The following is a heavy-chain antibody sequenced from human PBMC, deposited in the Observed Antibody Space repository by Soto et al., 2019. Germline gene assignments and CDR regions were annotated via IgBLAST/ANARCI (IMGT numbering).Heavy chain of an antibody. CDR3: ARGGGVGVAGSAAFDM. Sequence: QLHLVQSGAVVKKPGASVTVSCSASGYPVTAYYMHWVRQAPGRGLEWMGGINPATGAAKYTQTFQGRGTMARDTSTSTVFMEPSGLTSEDPAVFYCARGGGVGVAGSAAFDMWGQGTLVTVSS. CDR2: INPATGAA. J-gene: IGHJ3*02. CDR1: GYPVTAYY. V-gene: IGHV1-2*02. D-gene: IGHD3-3*01.